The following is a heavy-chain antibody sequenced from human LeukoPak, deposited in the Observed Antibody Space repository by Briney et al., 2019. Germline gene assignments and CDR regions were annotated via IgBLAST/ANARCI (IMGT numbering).Heavy chain of an antibody. CDR1: GFTFSSYG. CDR2: IRYDGSNK. CDR3: ASRNSGYSYGPDAFDI. J-gene: IGHJ3*02. Sequence: GGSLRLSCAASGFTFSSYGMHWVRQAPGKGLEWVAFIRYDGSNKYYADSVKGRFTISRDNSKNTLYLQMNSLRAEDTAVYYCASRNSGYSYGPDAFDIWGQGTMVTVSS. V-gene: IGHV3-30*02. D-gene: IGHD5-18*01.